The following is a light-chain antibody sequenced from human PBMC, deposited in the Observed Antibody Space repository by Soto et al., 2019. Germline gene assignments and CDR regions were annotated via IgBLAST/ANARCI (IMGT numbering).Light chain of an antibody. V-gene: IGKV1-33*01. Sequence: DIQMTQSPSSLSASVGDRVTITCQASQDISNYLNWYQQKPGKAPKLLIYDASNLETGVPSRFSGSGSGTDFTFTISSLQPEDIATYYCQQYDNLPFFGPGKKVDIK. CDR3: QQYDNLPF. CDR1: QDISNY. CDR2: DAS. J-gene: IGKJ3*01.